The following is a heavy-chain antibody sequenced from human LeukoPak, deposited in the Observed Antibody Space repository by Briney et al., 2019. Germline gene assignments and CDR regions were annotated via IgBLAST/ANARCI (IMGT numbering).Heavy chain of an antibody. CDR2: ISSSGSTI. D-gene: IGHD6-19*01. Sequence: GGSLRLSCAASGFTFSSCEMNWVRQAPGKGLEWVSYISSSGSTIYYADSVKGRFTISRDNAKNSLYLQMNSLRAEDTAVYYCARDSSGWERGWFDPWGQGTLVTVSS. CDR1: GFTFSSCE. V-gene: IGHV3-48*03. J-gene: IGHJ5*02. CDR3: ARDSSGWERGWFDP.